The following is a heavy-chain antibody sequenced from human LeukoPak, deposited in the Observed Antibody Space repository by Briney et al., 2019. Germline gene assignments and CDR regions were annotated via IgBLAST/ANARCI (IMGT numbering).Heavy chain of an antibody. CDR3: AREYVGNDY. D-gene: IGHD7-27*01. J-gene: IGHJ4*02. V-gene: IGHV4-59*01. CDR1: GGSISSYY. CDR2: IYYSGST. Sequence: PSETLSLTCTVSGGSISSYYWSWVRQPPGKGLEWIGYIYYSGSTTYNPSLKSRVTISVDTSKNQFSLKLSSVTAADTAVYYCAREYVGNDYWGQGTLVTVSS.